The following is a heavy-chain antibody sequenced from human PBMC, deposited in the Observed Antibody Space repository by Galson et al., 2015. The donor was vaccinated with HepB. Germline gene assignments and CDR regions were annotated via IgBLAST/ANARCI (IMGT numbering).Heavy chain of an antibody. D-gene: IGHD1-26*01. CDR1: GFTFSSYS. CDR3: ARNWKGAGGATRTHYYGMDV. J-gene: IGHJ6*02. CDR2: ISRSSSTI. V-gene: IGHV3-48*01. Sequence: SLRLSCAASGFTFSSYSMNWVRQAPGKGLEWVSYISRSSSTIYYADSVKGRFTISRDNAKNSLYLQMNSLRAEDTAVYYCARNWKGAGGATRTHYYGMDVWGQGTTVTVSS.